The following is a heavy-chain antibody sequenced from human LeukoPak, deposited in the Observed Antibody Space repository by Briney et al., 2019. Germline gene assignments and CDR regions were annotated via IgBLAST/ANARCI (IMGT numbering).Heavy chain of an antibody. CDR2: INPNSGGT. J-gene: IGHJ4*02. V-gene: IGHV1-2*02. CDR3: ARVYSNYAGVYPFDY. Sequence: VASVKVSCKASGYTFTGYYMHWVRQAPGQGLEWMGWINPNSGGTNYAQRFQGRVTMTRDTSISTAYVELSRLRSDDTAVYYCARVYSNYAGVYPFDYWGQGTLVTVSS. CDR1: GYTFTGYY. D-gene: IGHD4-11*01.